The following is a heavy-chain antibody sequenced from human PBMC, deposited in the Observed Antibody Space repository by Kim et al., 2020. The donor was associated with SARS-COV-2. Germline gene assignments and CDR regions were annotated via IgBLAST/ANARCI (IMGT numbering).Heavy chain of an antibody. CDR2: ITSGGSPT. CDR1: GFTFSDYY. J-gene: IGHJ4*02. D-gene: IGHD2-21*01. CDR3: ARESMWSFDY. V-gene: IGHV3-11*01. Sequence: GGSLRLSCAASGFTFSDYYMTWIRQAPGKGLEWVSYITSGGSPTYYADSVKGRFTISRDNAKNSLYLQMDSLRAEDSAVYYCARESMWSFDYWGQGTLVTVSS.